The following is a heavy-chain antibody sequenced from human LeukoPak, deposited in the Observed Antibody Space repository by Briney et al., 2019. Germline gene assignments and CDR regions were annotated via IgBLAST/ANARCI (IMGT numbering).Heavy chain of an antibody. Sequence: ASVKVSCKASGYTFTGYYMHWVRQAPGQGLEWMGWINPNSGGTNYAQKFQGRVTMTRDTSISTAYMELGRLRSDDTAVYYCASTYSSGWYSQLGFDYWGQGTLVTVSS. D-gene: IGHD6-19*01. CDR3: ASTYSSGWYSQLGFDY. J-gene: IGHJ4*02. CDR1: GYTFTGYY. CDR2: INPNSGGT. V-gene: IGHV1-2*02.